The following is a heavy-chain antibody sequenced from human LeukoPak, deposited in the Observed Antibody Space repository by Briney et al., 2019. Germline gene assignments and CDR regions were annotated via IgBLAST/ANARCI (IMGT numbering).Heavy chain of an antibody. CDR3: ARPESESSGSLGAFDA. CDR2: ISSGSGYI. CDR1: GFSFSSYT. J-gene: IGHJ3*01. V-gene: IGHV3-21*01. D-gene: IGHD3-22*01. Sequence: GGSLRLSCAASGFSFSSYTMNWVRQAPGKGLEWVSSISSGSGYIYYADSVKGRFTISRDNAKNSLYLQMNSLRDEDTAVYYCARPESESSGSLGAFDAWGQGTMVTVSS.